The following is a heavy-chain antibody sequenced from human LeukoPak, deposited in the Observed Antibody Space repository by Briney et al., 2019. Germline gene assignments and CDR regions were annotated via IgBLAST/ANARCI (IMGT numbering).Heavy chain of an antibody. V-gene: IGHV4-30-2*01. Sequence: PSETLSLTCTVSGGSFSSGGYSWSWIRQPPGKGLEWIGYIYHSGSTYYNPSLKSRVTISVDRSKNQFSLKLSSVTAADTAVYYCARSYYDSSGYYFLDYWGQGTLVTVSS. CDR3: ARSYYDSSGYYFLDY. D-gene: IGHD3-22*01. J-gene: IGHJ4*02. CDR2: IYHSGST. CDR1: GGSFSSGGYS.